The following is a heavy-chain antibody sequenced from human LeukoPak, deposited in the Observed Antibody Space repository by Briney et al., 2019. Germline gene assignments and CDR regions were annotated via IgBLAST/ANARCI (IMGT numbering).Heavy chain of an antibody. CDR2: ISYDGSNK. V-gene: IGHV3-30-3*01. CDR3: ASWPQGFIAIDH. D-gene: IGHD3-16*02. J-gene: IGHJ4*02. Sequence: GRSLRLSCAASGFTFSSYAMHWVRQAPGKGLEWVAVISYDGSNKYYADSVKGRFTISRDNSKNTLYLQMNSLRAEDTAVYYCASWPQGFIAIDHWGQGTLVTVSS. CDR1: GFTFSSYA.